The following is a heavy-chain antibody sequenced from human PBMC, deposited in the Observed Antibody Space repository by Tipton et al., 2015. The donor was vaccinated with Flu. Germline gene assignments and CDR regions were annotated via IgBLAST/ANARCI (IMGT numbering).Heavy chain of an antibody. V-gene: IGHV3-23*01. CDR3: AKAGYCAGGSCSHERKYYYYYAMDV. CDR2: ISANTGAT. J-gene: IGHJ6*02. D-gene: IGHD2-15*01. CDR1: GFTFGDYA. Sequence: LSLTCAASGFTFGDYAMSWVRQAPGKGLEWVSAISANTGATKYADSVQGRFTISRDNSMNTLYLQMDSLRAEDTAVYYCAKAGYCAGGSCSHERKYYYYYAMDVWGQGTTVTVSS.